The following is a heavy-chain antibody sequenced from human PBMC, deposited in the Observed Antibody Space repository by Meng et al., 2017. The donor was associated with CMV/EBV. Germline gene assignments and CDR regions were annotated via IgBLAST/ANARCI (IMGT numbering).Heavy chain of an antibody. J-gene: IGHJ2*01. CDR1: GGSISSSSYY. D-gene: IGHD2-2*01. CDR3: AVVPAGWYFDL. Sequence: GSLRLSCTVSGGSISSSSYYWGWIRQPPGKGLEWIGSIYYSGSTYYSPSLKSRVTISVDTSKNQFSLKLSSVTAADTAVYYCAVVPAGWYFDLWGRGTLVTVSS. CDR2: IYYSGST. V-gene: IGHV4-39*01.